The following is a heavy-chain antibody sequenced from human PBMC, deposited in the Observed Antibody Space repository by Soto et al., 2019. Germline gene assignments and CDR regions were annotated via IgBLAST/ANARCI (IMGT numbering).Heavy chain of an antibody. V-gene: IGHV4-39*01. D-gene: IGHD6-13*01. CDR3: ATSYYSSSWYVPAYYYGMDV. CDR2: IYYSGST. CDR1: GGSISSSSYY. Sequence: SETLSLTCTVSGGSISSSSYYWGWIRQPPGKGLEWIGSIYYSGSTYYNPSLKSRVTISVDTSKNQFSLKLSSVTAADTAVYYCATSYYSSSWYVPAYYYGMDVWGQGTTVTVSS. J-gene: IGHJ6*02.